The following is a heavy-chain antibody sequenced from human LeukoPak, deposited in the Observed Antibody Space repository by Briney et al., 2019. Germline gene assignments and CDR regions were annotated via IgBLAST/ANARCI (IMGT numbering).Heavy chain of an antibody. CDR2: IYYSGST. CDR1: GGSISSYY. J-gene: IGHJ4*02. V-gene: IGHV4-59*08. CDR3: ARLERPYGDYAFDY. D-gene: IGHD4-17*01. Sequence: SETLSLTCTVSGGSISSYYWSWIRQPPGKGLEWIGYIYYSGSTNYNPSLKSRVTISVDTSKNQFSLKLRSVTAADTAVYYCARLERPYGDYAFDYWGQGTLVTVSS.